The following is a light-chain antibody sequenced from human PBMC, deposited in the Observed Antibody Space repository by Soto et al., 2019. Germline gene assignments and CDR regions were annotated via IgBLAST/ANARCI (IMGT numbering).Light chain of an antibody. J-gene: IGLJ1*01. CDR3: SSYAGSYSFGV. CDR2: EVS. CDR1: SSDVGGYNY. Sequence: QSVLTQPPSASGSPGQSVTIFCTGTSSDVGGYNYVSWYQQHPGKAPKLMIYEVSKRPSGVPDRFSGSKSGNTASLTVSGLQADDEADYYCSSYAGSYSFGVFGTGTKVTVL. V-gene: IGLV2-8*01.